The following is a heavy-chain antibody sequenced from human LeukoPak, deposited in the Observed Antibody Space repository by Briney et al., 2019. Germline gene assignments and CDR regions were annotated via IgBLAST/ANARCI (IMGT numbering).Heavy chain of an antibody. V-gene: IGHV4-4*02. CDR2: IYHAGST. D-gene: IGHD6-19*01. CDR3: ARSAAVTGQFDF. J-gene: IGHJ4*02. Sequence: PSETLSLTCTVSGASISSSNWWTWVRQPPGEALEWIGEIYHAGSTKYNPSLRSRLTISVDKSKNSFSLSLTSVTAADTAFYCARSAAVTGQFDFWGQGTLVTVSS. CDR1: GASISSSNW.